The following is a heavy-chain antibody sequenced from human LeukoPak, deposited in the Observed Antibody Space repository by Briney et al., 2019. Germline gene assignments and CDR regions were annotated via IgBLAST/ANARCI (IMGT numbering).Heavy chain of an antibody. D-gene: IGHD4-17*01. CDR3: ARDRGNGDYGDYFDS. Sequence: SSQTLSLTCTVSGDSITRGTYYWNWIRQPAGKGLEWIGRIHTSSRVNYNPSLKSRVTISIDTSRNLVSLRLTSVTAADAAVYYCARDRGNGDYGDYFDSWGQGTLAYVSS. J-gene: IGHJ4*02. CDR2: IHTSSRV. CDR1: GDSITRGTYY. V-gene: IGHV4-61*02.